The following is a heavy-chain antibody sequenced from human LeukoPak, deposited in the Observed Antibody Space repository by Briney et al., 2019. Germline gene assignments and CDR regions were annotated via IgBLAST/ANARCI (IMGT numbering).Heavy chain of an antibody. J-gene: IGHJ4*02. CDR2: IYYSGST. CDR1: GGSIGSYY. Sequence: SETLSLTCTVSGGSIGSYYWSWIRHPPGKGLEWIGYIYYSGSTNYNPSLKSRVTISVDTSKNQFSLKLSSVTAADTAVYYCATQQWLFGTLFDYWGQGTLVTVSS. V-gene: IGHV4-59*08. CDR3: ATQQWLFGTLFDY. D-gene: IGHD6-19*01.